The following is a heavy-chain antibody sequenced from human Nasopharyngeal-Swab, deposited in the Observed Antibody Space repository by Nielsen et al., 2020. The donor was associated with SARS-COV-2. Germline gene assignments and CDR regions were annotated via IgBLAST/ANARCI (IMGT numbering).Heavy chain of an antibody. CDR3: ARGEGDSAHSPVVY. CDR2: IDHSGNT. D-gene: IGHD2-21*01. V-gene: IGHV4-34*01. Sequence: WIRQPPGKGLEWIGEIDHSGNTNYNPSLKSRVTVSADTSKNQFSLKMTSLTAADMGLYYCARGEGDSAHSPVVYWGRGTRVTVSS. J-gene: IGHJ4*02.